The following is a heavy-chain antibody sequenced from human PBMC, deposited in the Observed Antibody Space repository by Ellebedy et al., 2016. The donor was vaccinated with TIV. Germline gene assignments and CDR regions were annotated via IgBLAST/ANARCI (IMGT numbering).Heavy chain of an antibody. J-gene: IGHJ4*02. CDR1: GFTFSSYA. CDR3: VHIVVVTATGY. V-gene: IGHV3-73*01. Sequence: GESLKISCAASGFTFSSYAMHWVRQASGKGLEWVGRIRSKANNYATAYAASVKGRFTISRDDSKNTAYLQMNSLKTEDTAVYYCVHIVVVTATGYWGQGTLVTVSS. CDR2: IRSKANNYAT. D-gene: IGHD2-21*02.